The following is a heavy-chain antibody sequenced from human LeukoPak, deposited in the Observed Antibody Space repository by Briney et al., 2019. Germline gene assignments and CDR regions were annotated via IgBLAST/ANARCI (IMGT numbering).Heavy chain of an antibody. CDR3: ARVWELYFDY. Sequence: SETLSLTCAVYGGSFSGYYWSWIRQPPGKGLEWIGEINHSGSTNYNPSLKSRVTISVDTSKNQFSLKLSSVTAADTAVYYCARVWELYFDYWGQGTLVTVSS. D-gene: IGHD1-26*01. V-gene: IGHV4-34*01. CDR2: INHSGST. J-gene: IGHJ4*02. CDR1: GGSFSGYY.